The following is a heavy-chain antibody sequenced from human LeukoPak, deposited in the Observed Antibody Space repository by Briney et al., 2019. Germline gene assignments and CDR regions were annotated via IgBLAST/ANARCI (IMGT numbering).Heavy chain of an antibody. J-gene: IGHJ5*02. CDR1: NGSIGSTVYY. V-gene: IGHV4-39*01. CDR2: IYYRGST. D-gene: IGHD1-26*01. Sequence: SDTLSLTCTVSNGSIGSTVYYWAWIRQSPGKGLEWIGSIYYRGSTYYSPPLKSRVTISIDTSKNQFSLKLISVTAADTAVYYCARHRTGSYPVGFDPWGQGTLVTVSS. CDR3: ARHRTGSYPVGFDP.